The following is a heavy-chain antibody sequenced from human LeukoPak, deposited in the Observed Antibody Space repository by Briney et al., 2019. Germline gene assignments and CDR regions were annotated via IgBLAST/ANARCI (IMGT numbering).Heavy chain of an antibody. CDR2: ISSSGGIT. J-gene: IGHJ4*02. Sequence: GAQRPSCASSGFTFRNYAISWVGQAPGKGLEWVSAISSSGGITYHAYSEKGRFTISRDNSNHTLYLQMNALGTVDTAVYYCAKSAWFGDAPGGDYWGQGTLVTVSS. V-gene: IGHV3-23*01. CDR3: AKSAWFGDAPGGDY. D-gene: IGHD3-10*01. CDR1: GFTFRNYA.